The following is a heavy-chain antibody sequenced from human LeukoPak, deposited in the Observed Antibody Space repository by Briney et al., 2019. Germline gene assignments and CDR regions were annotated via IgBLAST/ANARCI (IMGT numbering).Heavy chain of an antibody. J-gene: IGHJ4*02. V-gene: IGHV3-33*08. CDR3: ARAMDTAMAGTDFDY. Sequence: GGSLRLSCAASGFTFSSYAMSWVRQAPGKGLEWVAVIWYDGSNKYYADSVKGRFTISRDNSKNTLYLQMNSLRAEDTAVYYCARAMDTAMAGTDFDYWGQGTLVTVSS. CDR1: GFTFSSYA. CDR2: IWYDGSNK. D-gene: IGHD5-18*01.